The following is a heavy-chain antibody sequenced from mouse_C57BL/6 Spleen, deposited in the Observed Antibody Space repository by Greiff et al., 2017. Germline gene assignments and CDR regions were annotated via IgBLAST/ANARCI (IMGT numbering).Heavy chain of an antibody. CDR3: ARSYGSGVCFDY. CDR1: GFTFSDYG. D-gene: IGHD1-1*01. Sequence: EVKVVESGGGLVKPGGSLTLSCAASGFTFSDYGMHWVRQAPEKGLEWVAYISSGSSTIYYADTVKGRFTLSRDNAKNTLFLQMTSLRSEDTAMYYCARSYGSGVCFDYWGQGATLTVSS. V-gene: IGHV5-17*01. CDR2: ISSGSSTI. J-gene: IGHJ2*01.